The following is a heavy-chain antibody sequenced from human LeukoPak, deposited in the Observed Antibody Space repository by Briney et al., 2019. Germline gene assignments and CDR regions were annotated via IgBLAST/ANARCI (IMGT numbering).Heavy chain of an antibody. D-gene: IGHD2-2*02. CDR1: GFTFISYA. CDR3: SRDTEYCSSISFYKDYYYSMDV. Sequence: GGSLRLSCAPSGFTFISYATHWVRQAPGEGLEYVSAISRNGGSTYYAQSVKGRFTISRDNFKNTLYLQMGSLRAEDTALYYCSRDTEYCSSISFYKDYYYSMDVWGKGATVTVSS. J-gene: IGHJ6*03. CDR2: ISRNGGST. V-gene: IGHV3-64*01.